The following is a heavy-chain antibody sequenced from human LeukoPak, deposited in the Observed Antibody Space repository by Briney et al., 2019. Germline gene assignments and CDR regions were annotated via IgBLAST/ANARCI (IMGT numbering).Heavy chain of an antibody. CDR3: AAELYGVYTDCCTFHL. J-gene: IGHJ3*01. CDR2: IIVGSGAT. D-gene: IGHD4-17*01. V-gene: IGHV1-58*01. CDR1: GFTFSTSA. Sequence: ASVKVSCKTSGFTFSTSAVQWVRQARGQRLEWIGWIIVGSGATNYAQSLQGRFTITRDMSTNTAYMELSSLGSEDSAVYYCAAELYGVYTDCCTFHLWGQGTMVTVSP.